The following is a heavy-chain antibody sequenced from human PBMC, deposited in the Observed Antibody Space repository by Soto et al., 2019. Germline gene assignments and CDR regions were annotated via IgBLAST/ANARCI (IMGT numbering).Heavy chain of an antibody. V-gene: IGHV4-59*08. Sequence: QVQLQESGPGLVKPSETLSLTCTVSGGSISSYYWSWIRQPPGKGLEWIGYIYYSGSTNYNPSLKSRVTISVDTSKNQFSLKLSSVTAADTAVYYCARHAQGGRWLLKLGIDSHFDYWGQGTLVTVSS. CDR1: GGSISSYY. CDR2: IYYSGST. CDR3: ARHAQGGRWLLKLGIDSHFDY. J-gene: IGHJ4*02. D-gene: IGHD2-21*01.